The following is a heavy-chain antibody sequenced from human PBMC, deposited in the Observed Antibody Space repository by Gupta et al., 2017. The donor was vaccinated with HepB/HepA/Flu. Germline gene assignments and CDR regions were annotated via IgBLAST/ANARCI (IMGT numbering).Heavy chain of an antibody. D-gene: IGHD2-21*01. CDR2: VNPNNANT. CDR3: ASLYSLSN. V-gene: IGHV1-8*01. CDR1: GYAFTSSH. J-gene: IGHJ4*02. Sequence: QVQLVQSGAEVKKPGASVKVSCKASGYAFTSSHINWVRQATGQGLEWMGWVNPNNANTTYAQKFQGRVTMTRNTSMNTAYLELRSLRSEDTAVYYCASLYSLSNWGQGTLVTVSS.